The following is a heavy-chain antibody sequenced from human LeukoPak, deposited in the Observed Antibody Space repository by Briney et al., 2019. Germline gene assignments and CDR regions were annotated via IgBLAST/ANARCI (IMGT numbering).Heavy chain of an antibody. CDR1: GGSISSSSYY. D-gene: IGHD4-23*01. CDR3: ASFTGGTLDY. J-gene: IGHJ4*02. V-gene: IGHV4-39*07. CDR2: IYYSGST. Sequence: PSETLSLTCTVSGGSISSSSYYWGWIRQPPGKGLEWIGSIYYSGSTYYNPSLKSRVTISVDTSKNQFSLKLSSVTAADTAVYYCASFTGGTLDYWGQGTLVTVSS.